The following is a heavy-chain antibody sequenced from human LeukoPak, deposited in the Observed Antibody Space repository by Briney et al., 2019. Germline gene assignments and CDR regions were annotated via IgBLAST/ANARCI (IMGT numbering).Heavy chain of an antibody. CDR2: IYYSGST. Sequence: SETLSLTCTVSGGSISSYYWSWIRQPPGKGQEWIGYIYYSGSTNYNPSLKSRVTISVDTSKNQFSLKLSSVTAADTAVYYCARVPWGSDGYYFDYWGQGTLVTVSS. CDR3: ARVPWGSDGYYFDY. D-gene: IGHD7-27*01. CDR1: GGSISSYY. J-gene: IGHJ4*02. V-gene: IGHV4-59*01.